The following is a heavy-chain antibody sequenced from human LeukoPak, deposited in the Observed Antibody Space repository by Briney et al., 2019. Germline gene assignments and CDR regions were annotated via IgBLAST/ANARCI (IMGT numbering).Heavy chain of an antibody. Sequence: SETLSLTCAVYGGSFSGYYWSWIRQPPGKGLEWIGEINHSGSTNYNPSLKSRVTISVDTSKNQFSLKLSSVTAADTAVYYWARGQVPEIAVAGNNWFDPWGQGTLVTVSS. CDR1: GGSFSGYY. J-gene: IGHJ5*02. CDR2: INHSGST. V-gene: IGHV4-34*01. D-gene: IGHD6-19*01. CDR3: ARGQVPEIAVAGNNWFDP.